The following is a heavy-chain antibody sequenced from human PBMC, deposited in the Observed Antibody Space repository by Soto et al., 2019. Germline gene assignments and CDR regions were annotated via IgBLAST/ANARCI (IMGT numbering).Heavy chain of an antibody. CDR2: ISYSGST. D-gene: IGHD1-26*01. J-gene: IGHJ4*02. CDR3: ARIRIVGSTTFDS. Sequence: QVQLQESGPGLVKPSQTLSLTCTVSGGSIRSEDYYWSWIRQPPGKGLAWIGYISYSGSTAYKSFLMNRVIISVDTYKKQVSLKLNSATAADTAVYYCARIRIVGSTTFDSWGQGTLVTVSS. V-gene: IGHV4-30-4*01. CDR1: GGSIRSEDYY.